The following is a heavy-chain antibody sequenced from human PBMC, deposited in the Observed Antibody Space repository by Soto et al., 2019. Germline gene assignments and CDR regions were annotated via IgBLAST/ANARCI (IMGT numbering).Heavy chain of an antibody. J-gene: IGHJ6*02. CDR1: GGTFSSYA. CDR2: IIPIFGTA. Sequence: QVQLVQSGAEVKKPGSSVKVSCKASGGTFSSYAISWVRQAPGQGLEWMGGIIPIFGTANYAQKFQGRVTITADESTSTANMELSSLRSDDTAVYYCARELGYCSGGSCLDYYYYYGMDVWGQGSTVTVS. CDR3: ARELGYCSGGSCLDYYYYYGMDV. D-gene: IGHD2-15*01. V-gene: IGHV1-69*01.